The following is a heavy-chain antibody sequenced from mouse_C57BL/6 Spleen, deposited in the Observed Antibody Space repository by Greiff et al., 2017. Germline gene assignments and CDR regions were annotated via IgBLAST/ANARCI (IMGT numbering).Heavy chain of an antibody. V-gene: IGHV1-43*01. Sequence: VQLQQSGPELVKPGASVKISCKASGYSFTGYYMHWVKQSSEKSLEWIGEINPSTGGTSYNQKFKGKATLTVDKSSSTAYMQLKSLTSEDSAVYYCANLYYGSSFYAMDYWGQGTSVTVSS. D-gene: IGHD1-1*01. CDR2: INPSTGGT. CDR1: GYSFTGYY. CDR3: ANLYYGSSFYAMDY. J-gene: IGHJ4*01.